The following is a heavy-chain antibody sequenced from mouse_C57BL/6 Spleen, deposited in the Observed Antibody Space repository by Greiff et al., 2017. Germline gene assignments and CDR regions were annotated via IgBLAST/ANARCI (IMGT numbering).Heavy chain of an antibody. CDR3: ARGYTGYFDV. D-gene: IGHD1-2*01. J-gene: IGHJ1*03. V-gene: IGHV1-85*01. CDR2: IYPRDGST. Sequence: QVQLQQSGPELVKPGASVKLSCKASGYTFTSYDINWVKQRPGQGLEWIGWIYPRDGSTKYNEKFKGKATLTVDTSSSTAYMELHSLTSADSAVYVSARGYTGYFDVWGTGTTVTVSS. CDR1: GYTFTSYD.